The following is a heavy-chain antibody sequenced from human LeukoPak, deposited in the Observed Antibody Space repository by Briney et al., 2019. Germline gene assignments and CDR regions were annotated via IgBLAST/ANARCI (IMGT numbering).Heavy chain of an antibody. Sequence: PGGSLRLSCAAPGFTFNNYAMTWVRQAPGKGLEWVSAISGSGSNTYYADSVKGRFTISRDNSKNTLYLQMNSLRAEDTALYYCAKGCSTISCYTSEYWGQGTLVTVSS. J-gene: IGHJ4*02. CDR1: GFTFNNYA. CDR2: ISGSGSNT. CDR3: AKGCSTISCYTSEY. D-gene: IGHD2-2*02. V-gene: IGHV3-23*01.